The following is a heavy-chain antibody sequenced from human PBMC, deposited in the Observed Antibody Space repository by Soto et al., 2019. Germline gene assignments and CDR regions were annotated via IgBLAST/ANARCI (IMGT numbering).Heavy chain of an antibody. CDR2: IRNSGDRT. Sequence: PGGSLRLSCAASGFIFSNFAMSWVRQAPGRGLEWISAIRNSGDRTYYADSVKGRFTISRDNSKNTLLLQMNSLRAEDTAVYYCAKDREFYPLPTPPYGLDVWGQGTTVTVAS. V-gene: IGHV3-23*01. CDR3: AKDREFYPLPTPPYGLDV. J-gene: IGHJ6*02. CDR1: GFIFSNFA. D-gene: IGHD3-10*01.